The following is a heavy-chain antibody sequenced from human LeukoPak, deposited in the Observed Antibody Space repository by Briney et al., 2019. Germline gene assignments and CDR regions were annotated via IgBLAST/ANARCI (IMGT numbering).Heavy chain of an antibody. J-gene: IGHJ4*02. CDR2: IYSGGST. Sequence: GGSLRLSCAASEFSVGSNYMTWVRQAPGKGLEWVSFIYSGGSTYYADSVKGRFIISRDNAKNSLYLQMNSLRAEDTAVYYCASYYDILTGYLGFDYWGQGTLVTVSS. CDR3: ASYYDILTGYLGFDY. V-gene: IGHV3-66*01. CDR1: EFSVGSNY. D-gene: IGHD3-9*01.